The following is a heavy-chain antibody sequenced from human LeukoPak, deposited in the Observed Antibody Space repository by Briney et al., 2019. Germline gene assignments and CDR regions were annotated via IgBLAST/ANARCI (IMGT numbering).Heavy chain of an antibody. V-gene: IGHV4-59*01. CDR2: IYYSGST. CDR1: GGSISSYY. CDR3: ARAGLGTGFDP. Sequence: PSETLSLTCTVSGGSISSYYWSWIRQPPGKGLEWIGYIYYSGSTNYNPSLKSRVTTSVDTSKNQFSLKLSSVTAADTAVYHCARAGLGTGFDPWGQGTLVTVSS. D-gene: IGHD1-1*01. J-gene: IGHJ5*02.